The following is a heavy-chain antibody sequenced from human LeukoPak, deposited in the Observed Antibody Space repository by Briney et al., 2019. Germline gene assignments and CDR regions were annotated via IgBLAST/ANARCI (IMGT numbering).Heavy chain of an antibody. J-gene: IGHJ4*02. CDR1: GDSFEHYF. V-gene: IGHV4-59*01. CDR3: ASHRRSHGSEY. D-gene: IGHD3-10*01. Sequence: SSETLSLTCTVSGDSFEHYFWSWLRQPPGKGLEWIGYVYYSGSTDYSPSLKSRLTISADTSKNQFSLKLSSVTAADTAVYYCASHRRSHGSEYWGQGTLVTVSS. CDR2: VYYSGST.